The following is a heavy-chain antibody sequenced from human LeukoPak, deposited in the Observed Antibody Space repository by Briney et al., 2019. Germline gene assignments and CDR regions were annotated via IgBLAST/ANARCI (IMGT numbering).Heavy chain of an antibody. CDR2: IRYDGSNK. J-gene: IGHJ1*01. CDR1: GFTFSSYG. Sequence: GGSLRLSCAASGFTFSSYGMLWVRQAPGKGLEWVAFIRYDGSNKYYADSVKGRFTISRDNSKNTLYLQMNSLRAEDTAVYYCAKETYCSSTSCRSQYFQHWGQGTLVTVSS. V-gene: IGHV3-30*02. D-gene: IGHD2-2*01. CDR3: AKETYCSSTSCRSQYFQH.